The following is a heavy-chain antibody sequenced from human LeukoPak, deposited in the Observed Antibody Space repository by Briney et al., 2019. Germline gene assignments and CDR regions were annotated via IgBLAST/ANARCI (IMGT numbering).Heavy chain of an antibody. J-gene: IGHJ4*02. V-gene: IGHV3-23*01. D-gene: IGHD1-26*01. CDR3: ATRPPSETYFGVLDF. CDR1: GIAFSSHA. Sequence: PGGSLRLSCEASGIAFSSHAMTWVRQAPGKGLEWVSGITDSGGSTYYAESVKGRFTISRDNSKNTLYLQMNSLRVEDTALYYCATRPPSETYFGVLDFWGQGTLVTVSS. CDR2: ITDSGGST.